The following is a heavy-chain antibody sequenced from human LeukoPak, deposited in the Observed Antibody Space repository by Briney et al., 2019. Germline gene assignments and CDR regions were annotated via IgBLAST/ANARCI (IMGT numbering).Heavy chain of an antibody. CDR1: GGSMNINNYY. CDR3: ARDSIRVQTGTTP. J-gene: IGHJ5*02. CDR2: IYYTGTT. D-gene: IGHD1-1*01. V-gene: IGHV4-39*07. Sequence: PSETLSLTCTVVGGSMNINNYYWAWLRQPPGKGLEWFGSIYYTGTTYYNPSLNYRVTISVDTSKNQFSLRLTSVTAADTAVYYCARDSIRVQTGTTPWGRGTLVTVSS.